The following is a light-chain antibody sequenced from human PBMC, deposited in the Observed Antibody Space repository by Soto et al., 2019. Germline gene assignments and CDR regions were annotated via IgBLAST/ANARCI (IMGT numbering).Light chain of an antibody. CDR2: GVS. CDR1: ESLSYF. Sequence: EIVLTQSPATLSVSPGERVTLSCRASESLSYFLAWYQHKPGLSPRLLIYGVSTRVAGVPSRFSGGGSATDFTLTISSLQSEDFAVYYCQSYNDWPFAFGQGTKLEI. CDR3: QSYNDWPFA. V-gene: IGKV3-15*01. J-gene: IGKJ2*01.